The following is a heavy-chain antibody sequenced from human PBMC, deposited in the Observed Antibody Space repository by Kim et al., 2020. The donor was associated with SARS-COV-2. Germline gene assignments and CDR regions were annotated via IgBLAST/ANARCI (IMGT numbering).Heavy chain of an antibody. J-gene: IGHJ6*02. D-gene: IGHD3-10*01. CDR2: IDPSDSYT. CDR3: ARQNYYGSGSYYNRGGMDV. V-gene: IGHV5-10-1*01. CDR1: GYSFTSYW. Sequence: GESLKISCKGSGYSFTSYWISWVRQMPGKGLEWMGRIDPSDSYTNYSPSFQGHVTISADKSISTAYLQWSSLKASDTAMYYCARQNYYGSGSYYNRGGMDVWGQGTTVTVSS.